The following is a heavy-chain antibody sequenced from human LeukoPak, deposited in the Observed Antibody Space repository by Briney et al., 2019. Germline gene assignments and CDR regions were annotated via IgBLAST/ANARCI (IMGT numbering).Heavy chain of an antibody. CDR2: INNDGSGK. Sequence: GGSLRLSCTFSGFTFSNYWMKWVRQAPGKGLEWVASINNDGSGKYSVDSVKDRVTISRDNTKNSLDLQINSLTVEDTAIYYCVRDDGDVWGKGTTVTVSS. J-gene: IGHJ6*04. V-gene: IGHV3-7*03. CDR1: GFTFSNYW. CDR3: VRDDGDV.